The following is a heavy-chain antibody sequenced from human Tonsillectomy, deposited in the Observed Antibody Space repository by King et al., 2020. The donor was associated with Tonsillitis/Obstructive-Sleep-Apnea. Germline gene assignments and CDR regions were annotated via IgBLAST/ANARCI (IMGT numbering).Heavy chain of an antibody. D-gene: IGHD2-2*01. CDR2: TTAYNANA. J-gene: IGHJ4*02. CDR3: ARWAPGYCSTTSCLHYFDY. Sequence: VQLVESGAEVKKPGASMKFACKASGYTFMSYGITWVRQAPGQGLEWMGWTTAYNANANYGKKLQDRVTMTTDTSTNTAYLELRSLRSDDTAVYYCARWAPGYCSTTSCLHYFDYWGQGTRVTVSS. V-gene: IGHV1-18*01. CDR1: GYTFMSYG.